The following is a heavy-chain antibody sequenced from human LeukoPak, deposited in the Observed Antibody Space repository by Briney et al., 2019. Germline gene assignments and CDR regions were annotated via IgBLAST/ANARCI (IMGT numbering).Heavy chain of an antibody. CDR3: ARVGGIGCYWYFDR. V-gene: IGHV3-11*01. CDR1: GFTFSDYY. CDR2: ISSSGSTI. D-gene: IGHD3-16*01. Sequence: KPGGSLRLSCAASGFTFSDYYMSWLRQAPGKGLEWVSYISSSGSTIYYADSVKGRFTISSDNDKNSLYLQLHSLRAQDTAVYYCARVGGIGCYWYFDRWGGGGMVSVCS. J-gene: IGHJ2*01.